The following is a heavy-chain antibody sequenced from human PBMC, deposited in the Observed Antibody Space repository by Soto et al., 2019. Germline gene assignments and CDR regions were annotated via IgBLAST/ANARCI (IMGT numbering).Heavy chain of an antibody. D-gene: IGHD3-10*01. CDR2: ISWNSGSI. J-gene: IGHJ3*02. V-gene: IGHV3-9*01. CDR3: AKETGRGVADDAFDI. CDR1: GFTFDDYA. Sequence: EVQLVESGGGLVQPGRSLRLSCAASGFTFDDYAMHWVRQAPGKGLEWVSGISWNSGSIGYADSVKGRFTISRDNAKNSLYLQMNSLRAEDTALYYCAKETGRGVADDAFDIWGQGTMVTVSS.